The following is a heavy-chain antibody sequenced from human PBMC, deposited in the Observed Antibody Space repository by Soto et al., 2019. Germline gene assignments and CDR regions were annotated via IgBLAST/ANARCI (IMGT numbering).Heavy chain of an antibody. Sequence: QVHLVQSGAEVKMPGSSVKVSCKASGGTFSRYAISWVRQAPGQGLEWMGGITPMFGTANYAQEFQGRVTITXAESTXXVHMELRRLRSEDTAVYYCAQTLGSAVAGPGRFDLWGRGTLVIVSS. J-gene: IGHJ2*01. V-gene: IGHV1-69*05. CDR2: ITPMFGTA. CDR1: GGTFSRYA. D-gene: IGHD6-19*01. CDR3: AQTLGSAVAGPGRFDL.